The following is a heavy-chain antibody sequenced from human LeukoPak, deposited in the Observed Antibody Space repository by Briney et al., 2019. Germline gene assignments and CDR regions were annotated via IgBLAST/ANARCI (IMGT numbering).Heavy chain of an antibody. CDR2: ISGYNGNT. Sequence: ASVKVSCKASGYTFTGYYMHWVRQAPGQGLEWMGWISGYNGNTNYAQKLQGRVTMTTDTSTSTAYMELRSLRSDDTAVYYCARDRGKYCGGDCYSPDYMDVWGKGTTVTISS. CDR3: ARDRGKYCGGDCYSPDYMDV. D-gene: IGHD2-21*02. J-gene: IGHJ6*03. CDR1: GYTFTGYY. V-gene: IGHV1-18*04.